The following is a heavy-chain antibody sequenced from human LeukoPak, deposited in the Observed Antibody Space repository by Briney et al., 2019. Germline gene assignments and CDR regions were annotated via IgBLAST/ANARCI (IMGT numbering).Heavy chain of an antibody. CDR2: IKQDGSEK. Sequence: GGSLRLSCAASGFTFSSYAMSWVRQAPGKGLEWVANIKQDGSEKYYVDSVKGRFTISRDNAKNSLFLQMNSLRAEDTAVYYCARHVRFEGVDYWGQGTLVTVSS. D-gene: IGHD3-3*01. CDR3: ARHVRFEGVDY. V-gene: IGHV3-7*01. J-gene: IGHJ4*02. CDR1: GFTFSSYA.